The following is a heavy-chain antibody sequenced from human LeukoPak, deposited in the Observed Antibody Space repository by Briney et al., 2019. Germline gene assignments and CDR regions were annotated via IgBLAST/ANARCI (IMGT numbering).Heavy chain of an antibody. Sequence: GGSLRLSCTTSGFIFGDYNMNWVRQAPGKGLEWVGYIRAKIHDGTTDFAASVKGRFTISRDDSKSIAYLQMTSLKSQDTAVYYCSRGQKDPYGLEFDYWGQGTLVTVSS. CDR3: SRGQKDPYGLEFDY. D-gene: IGHD3-10*01. CDR2: IRAKIHDGTT. V-gene: IGHV3-49*04. CDR1: GFIFGDYN. J-gene: IGHJ4*02.